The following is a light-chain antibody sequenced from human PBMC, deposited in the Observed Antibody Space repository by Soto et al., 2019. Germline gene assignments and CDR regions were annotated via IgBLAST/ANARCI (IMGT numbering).Light chain of an antibody. V-gene: IGKV3-20*01. CDR3: QQCNSSPPTYT. Sequence: EIVLTQSPGTLSLSPGERATLSCRASQNVDSSYLAWYQQKPGQAPRLLIYGASSRATGIPDRFSGSGSETDFTLTISRLEPEDFAVYYCQQCNSSPPTYTFGQGTKLEIK. CDR1: QNVDSSY. J-gene: IGKJ2*01. CDR2: GAS.